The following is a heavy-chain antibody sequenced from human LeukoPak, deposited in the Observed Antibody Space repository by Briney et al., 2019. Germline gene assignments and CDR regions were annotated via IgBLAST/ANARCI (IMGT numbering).Heavy chain of an antibody. Sequence: PGRSLRLSCAASGFTFSLSAIHWVRQAPGKGLEWVALISYDGSDKYYADSVKGRFTISRDNSNNTLYLQMNSPRAEDTAVYYCTRGRSGSYSDFDSWGQGTLVTVSS. CDR2: ISYDGSDK. CDR1: GFTFSLSA. V-gene: IGHV3-30*04. J-gene: IGHJ4*02. CDR3: TRGRSGSYSDFDS. D-gene: IGHD1-26*01.